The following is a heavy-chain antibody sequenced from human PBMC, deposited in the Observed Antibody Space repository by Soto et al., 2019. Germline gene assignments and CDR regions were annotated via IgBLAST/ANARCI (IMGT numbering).Heavy chain of an antibody. CDR3: AKDVRRDGYNCVDY. D-gene: IGHD5-12*01. CDR2: ISYDGSNK. CDR1: GFTFSSYG. J-gene: IGHJ4*02. Sequence: QVQLVESGGGVVQPGRSLRLSCAASGFTFSSYGMQWVRQAPGKGLEWVAVISYDGSNKYYADSVKGRFTISRDNSKNTLYLQMNSLRAEDTAVYYCAKDVRRDGYNCVDYWGQGTLVTVSS. V-gene: IGHV3-30*18.